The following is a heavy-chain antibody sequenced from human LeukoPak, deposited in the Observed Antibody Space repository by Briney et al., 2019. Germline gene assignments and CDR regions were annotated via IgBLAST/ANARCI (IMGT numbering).Heavy chain of an antibody. D-gene: IGHD3-10*01. V-gene: IGHV3-15*01. CDR1: GITFSHAW. J-gene: IGHJ4*02. CDR3: TMDLSGVAGIY. CDR2: IKSKDYGETA. Sequence: GGPLRLPCAVSGITFSHAWVSCAPQAPGKGLEWISRIKSKDYGETAEYAERVTGRFTISRDDSKDTAYLQMNSLNTEDTAVYYCTMDLSGVAGIYWGQGTRVTVSS.